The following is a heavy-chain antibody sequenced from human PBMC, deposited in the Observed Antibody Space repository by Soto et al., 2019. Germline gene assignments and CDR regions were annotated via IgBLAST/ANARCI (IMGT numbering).Heavy chain of an antibody. Sequence: ETLSLTCTVSGGSISSYYWSWIRQPPGKGLEWIGYIYYSGSTNYNPSLKSRVTISVDTSKHQFSLKLSSVTAADTAVYYCARGTRTWQWLTWFDPWGQGTLVTVSS. CDR1: GGSISSYY. D-gene: IGHD6-19*01. J-gene: IGHJ5*02. CDR2: IYYSGST. V-gene: IGHV4-59*01. CDR3: ARGTRTWQWLTWFDP.